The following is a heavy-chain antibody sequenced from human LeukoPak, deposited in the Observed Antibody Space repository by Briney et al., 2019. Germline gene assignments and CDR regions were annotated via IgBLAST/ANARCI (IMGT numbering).Heavy chain of an antibody. V-gene: IGHV4-34*01. CDR1: GGSFSGFY. CDR3: ASGIGYCSSTSCYNY. D-gene: IGHD2-2*02. Sequence: SETLSLTCAVYGGSFSGFYWSWIRQPPGKGLEWIGEINHSGSTNYSPSLKSRVTISLDTSKNQFSLKLSSVTAADTAVYYCASGIGYCSSTSCYNYWGQGTLVTVSS. CDR2: INHSGST. J-gene: IGHJ4*02.